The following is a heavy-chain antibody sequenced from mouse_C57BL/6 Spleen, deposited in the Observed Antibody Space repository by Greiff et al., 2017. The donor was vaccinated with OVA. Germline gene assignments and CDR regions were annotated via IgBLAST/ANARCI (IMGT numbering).Heavy chain of an antibody. CDR3: ARIDGYYRYYAMDY. V-gene: IGHV2-2*01. J-gene: IGHJ4*01. Sequence: VMLVESGPGLVQPSQSLSITCTVSGFSLTSYGVHWVRQSPGKGLEWLGVIWSGGSTDYNAAFISRLSISKDNSKSQVFFKMNSLQADDTAIYYCARIDGYYRYYAMDYWGQGTSVTVSS. CDR1: GFSLTSYG. CDR2: IWSGGST. D-gene: IGHD2-3*01.